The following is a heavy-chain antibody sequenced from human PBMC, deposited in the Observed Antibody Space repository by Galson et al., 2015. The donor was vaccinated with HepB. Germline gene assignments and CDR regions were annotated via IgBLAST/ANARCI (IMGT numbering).Heavy chain of an antibody. Sequence: SLRLSCAASRFTFSSYAMNWVRQAPGKGLEWVSAISGSGGSTYYADSVKGRFTIPRDNSKNTLYLQMNTLRAEDTAVYYCAKYAYSSSCGYYYYGMDVWGQGTTVTVSS. D-gene: IGHD6-6*01. CDR1: RFTFSSYA. V-gene: IGHV3-23*01. J-gene: IGHJ6*02. CDR3: AKYAYSSSCGYYYYGMDV. CDR2: ISGSGGST.